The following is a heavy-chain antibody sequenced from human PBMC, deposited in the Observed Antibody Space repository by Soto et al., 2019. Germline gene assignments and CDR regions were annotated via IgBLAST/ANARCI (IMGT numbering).Heavy chain of an antibody. CDR1: GGTFSSYA. D-gene: IGHD6-19*01. CDR2: IIPIFGTA. V-gene: IGHV1-69*13. J-gene: IGHJ4*02. CDR3: AFAVAGTPPGDY. Sequence: GASVKVSCKASGGTFSSYAISWVRQAPGQGLEWMGGIIPIFGTANYAQKFQGRVTITADESTSTAYMELSSLRPEDTAVYYCAFAVAGTPPGDYWGQGTLVTVSS.